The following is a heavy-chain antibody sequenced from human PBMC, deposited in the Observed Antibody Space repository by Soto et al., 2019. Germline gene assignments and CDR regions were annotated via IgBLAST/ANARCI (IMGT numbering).Heavy chain of an antibody. J-gene: IGHJ6*02. D-gene: IGHD6-13*01. Sequence: SVKVSCKASGGTFSSYAIGWVRQAPGQGLEWMGGIIPIFGTANYAQKFQGRVTITADESTSTAYMELSSLKSEDTAVYYCARGAGIAADGTDQYYYYGMDVWGQGTTVTVSS. CDR3: ARGAGIAADGTDQYYYYGMDV. CDR2: IIPIFGTA. CDR1: GGTFSSYA. V-gene: IGHV1-69*13.